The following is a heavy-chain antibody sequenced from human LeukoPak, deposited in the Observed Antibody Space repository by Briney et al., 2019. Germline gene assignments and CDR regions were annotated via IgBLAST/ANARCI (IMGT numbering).Heavy chain of an antibody. V-gene: IGHV1-2*04. CDR1: GYTFTGYY. J-gene: IGHJ4*02. CDR3: ARDHYYGSGSPPYYFDY. Sequence: ASVKVSCKASGYTFTGYYMHWVRQAPGQGLEWMGWINPNSGGTNYAQKFQGWVTMTRDTSISTAYMELSRLRSDDTAVYYCARDHYYGSGSPPYYFDYWGQGTLVTVSS. D-gene: IGHD3-10*01. CDR2: INPNSGGT.